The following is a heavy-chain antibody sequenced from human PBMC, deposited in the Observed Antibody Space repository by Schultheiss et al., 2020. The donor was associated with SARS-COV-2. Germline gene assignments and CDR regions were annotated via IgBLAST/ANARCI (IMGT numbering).Heavy chain of an antibody. D-gene: IGHD4-17*01. CDR2: ITTSGTST. V-gene: IGHV3-23*01. CDR1: GFTFSRSA. J-gene: IGHJ4*02. Sequence: GGSLRLSCAASGFTFSRSAMAWVRQAPGKGLDWVSAITTSGTSTFYADSVKGRFTISRDNSKNTLYLQMNSLRAEDTAVYYCARERVGGDYAFDYWGQGTLVTVSS. CDR3: ARERVGGDYAFDY.